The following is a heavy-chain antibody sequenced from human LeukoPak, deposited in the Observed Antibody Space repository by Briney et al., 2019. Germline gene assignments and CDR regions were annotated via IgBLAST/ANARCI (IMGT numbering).Heavy chain of an antibody. Sequence: SETLSLTCTVSGGSISSSSYYWGWIRQPPGKGLEWIGSIYYSGSTYYNPSLKSRVTISVDTSKNQFSLKLSSVTAADTAVYYCASTESDFWSGYNFDYWGLGTLVTVSS. CDR3: ASTESDFWSGYNFDY. J-gene: IGHJ4*02. CDR1: GGSISSSSYY. CDR2: IYYSGST. D-gene: IGHD3-3*01. V-gene: IGHV4-39*07.